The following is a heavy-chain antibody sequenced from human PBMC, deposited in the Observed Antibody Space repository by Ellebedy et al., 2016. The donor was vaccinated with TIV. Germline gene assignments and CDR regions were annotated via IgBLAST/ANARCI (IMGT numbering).Heavy chain of an antibody. CDR1: GFTFSNYW. CDR3: VRGIAMADSH. CDR2: TKEDGSVQ. D-gene: IGHD5-24*01. V-gene: IGHV3-7*03. Sequence: GGSLRLSCAASGFTFSNYWMHWVRQAPGKGLEWVANTKEDGSVQYYLGSVKGRFTISRDNTKNSLYLQMTSLGAEDTAIYYCVRGIAMADSHWGQGTQVTVSS. J-gene: IGHJ4*02.